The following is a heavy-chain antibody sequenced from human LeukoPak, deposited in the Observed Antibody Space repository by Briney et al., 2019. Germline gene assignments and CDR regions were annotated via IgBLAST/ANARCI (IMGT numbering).Heavy chain of an antibody. V-gene: IGHV3-48*02. J-gene: IGHJ4*02. CDR1: GLTFSSYT. CDR2: ISSSDSTI. D-gene: IGHD3-10*01. CDR3: AREVLTGSYYIDY. Sequence: GGSLRLSCAASGLTFSSYTMDWVRQAPGKGLEWVSYISSSDSTIYYADSVKGRFTISRDNAKNSLYLQMNSLRDEDTAVYYCAREVLTGSYYIDYWGQGTLVTVSS.